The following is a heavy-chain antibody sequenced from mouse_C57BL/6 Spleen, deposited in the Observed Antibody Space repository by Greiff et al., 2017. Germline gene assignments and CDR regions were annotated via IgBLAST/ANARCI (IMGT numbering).Heavy chain of an antibody. J-gene: IGHJ1*03. Sequence: VQLQQSGPGLVQPSQSLSITCTVSGFSLTSYSVHWVRQSPGKGLEWLGVIWSGGSTDYNAAFISRLSISKDNSKSQVFFKMNSLQADDTAIYYCARGFGTVPWYFDVWGTGTTVTVSS. CDR1: GFSLTSYS. V-gene: IGHV2-2*01. D-gene: IGHD4-1*01. CDR3: ARGFGTVPWYFDV. CDR2: IWSGGST.